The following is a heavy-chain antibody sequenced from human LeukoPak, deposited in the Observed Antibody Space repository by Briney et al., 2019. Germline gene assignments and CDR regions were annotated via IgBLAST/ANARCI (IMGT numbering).Heavy chain of an antibody. J-gene: IGHJ5*02. Sequence: PGGSLRLSCAASGFSLSNYEMNWVRQAPGKGLEWVSYIGRGGIPTIYYADSVKGRFTISRDNSKNTLFLQMNSLRAEDTAVYYCAKGGYCSSTSCYVGWFDPWGQGTLVTVSS. V-gene: IGHV3-48*03. D-gene: IGHD2-2*01. CDR2: IGRGGIPTI. CDR1: GFSLSNYE. CDR3: AKGGYCSSTSCYVGWFDP.